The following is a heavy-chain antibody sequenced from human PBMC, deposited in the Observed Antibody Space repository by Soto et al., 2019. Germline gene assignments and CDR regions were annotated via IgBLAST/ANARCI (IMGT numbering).Heavy chain of an antibody. CDR1: GFTFSTYA. D-gene: IGHD3-10*01. CDR3: ASAPAYFGSELDS. Sequence: VQLLESGGGLVQPGGSLRLSCAASGFTFSTYAMSWVRQAPGKGLEWVSAISGGSGSTNYADSVKGRFTISRDNSKNTVYLQMNSLRAGDTAVYYCASAPAYFGSELDSWGQGALVTVSS. CDR2: ISGGSGST. V-gene: IGHV3-23*01. J-gene: IGHJ4*02.